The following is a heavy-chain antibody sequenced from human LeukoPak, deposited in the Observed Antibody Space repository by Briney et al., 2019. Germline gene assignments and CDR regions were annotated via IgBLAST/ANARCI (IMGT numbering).Heavy chain of an antibody. D-gene: IGHD4/OR15-4a*01. Sequence: PGGSLRLSCAASGFSFRSYPMSGVRQAPGRGLEWVSTISGNDGSTYYADSVKGRFAISRDNSKNTLYLQMNSLRAEDTAVYYCARRAGAYSHPYDYWGQGTLVTVSS. CDR1: GFSFRSYP. CDR3: ARRAGAYSHPYDY. J-gene: IGHJ4*02. V-gene: IGHV3-23*01. CDR2: ISGNDGST.